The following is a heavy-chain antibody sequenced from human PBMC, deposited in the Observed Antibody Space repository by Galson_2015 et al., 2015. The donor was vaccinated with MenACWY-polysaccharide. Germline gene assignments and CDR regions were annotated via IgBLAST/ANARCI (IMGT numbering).Heavy chain of an antibody. V-gene: IGHV3-23*01. CDR3: AKVQQQFDGFDV. D-gene: IGHD6-13*01. Sequence: SLRLSCASSAFDFNKYVMNWVRQPPGKGLQWVSSITPTGGTPYYADSVRGRFTITRGNSKNTLYLQMNSLGAEDTAVYYCAKVQQQFDGFDVWCQGTMVTVSS. J-gene: IGHJ3*01. CDR1: AFDFNKYV. CDR2: ITPTGGTP.